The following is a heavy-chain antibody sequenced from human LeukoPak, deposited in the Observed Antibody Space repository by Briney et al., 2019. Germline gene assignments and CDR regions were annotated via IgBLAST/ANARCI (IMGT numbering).Heavy chain of an antibody. CDR2: ISAYNGNT. J-gene: IGHJ4*02. V-gene: IGHV1-18*01. CDR1: GYTFTSYG. Sequence: ASVKVSCKASGYTFTSYGISWVRQAPGQGLEWMGWISAYNGNTNYAQKLQGRVTMTTDTSTSTAYMELRSLRSDDTAVYYCARPGHDSSGYYYGYFDYWGQGTLVTISS. CDR3: ARPGHDSSGYYYGYFDY. D-gene: IGHD3-22*01.